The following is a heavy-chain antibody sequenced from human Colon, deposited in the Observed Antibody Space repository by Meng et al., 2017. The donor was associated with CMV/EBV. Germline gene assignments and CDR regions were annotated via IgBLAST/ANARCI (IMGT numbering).Heavy chain of an antibody. CDR3: AGGSLPVTLGDGFEI. J-gene: IGHJ3*02. D-gene: IGHD2-2*01. CDR2: FCSGGTS. Sequence: SETLSLTCTVSGGSINTNTYYWAWIRQSPGKGLEWIGTFCSGGTSSFNPSLNSRVTISIDTSKNQFSLKMNSTTAADTAVYFCAGGSLPVTLGDGFEIWGQGTLVTVSS. CDR1: GGSINTNTYY. V-gene: IGHV4-39*02.